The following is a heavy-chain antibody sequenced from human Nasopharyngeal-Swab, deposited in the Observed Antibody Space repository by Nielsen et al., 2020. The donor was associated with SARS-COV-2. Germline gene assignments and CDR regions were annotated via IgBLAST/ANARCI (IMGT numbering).Heavy chain of an antibody. V-gene: IGHV1-2*04. D-gene: IGHD3-3*01. CDR2: INPNSGGT. CDR3: ARAGRTIFGVVTSFDY. CDR1: GYTFTGYY. Sequence: ASVKVSCKASGYTFTGYYMHWVRQAPGQGLEWMGWINPNSGGTNYAQKFQGWVTMTRDTSISTAYMELSRLRSDDTAVYYCARAGRTIFGVVTSFDYWGQGTLVTVSS. J-gene: IGHJ4*02.